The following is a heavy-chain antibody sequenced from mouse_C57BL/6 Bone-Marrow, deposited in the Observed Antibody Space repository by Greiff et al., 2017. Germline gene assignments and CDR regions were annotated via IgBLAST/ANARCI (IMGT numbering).Heavy chain of an antibody. CDR1: GFTFSSYG. CDR2: ISSGGSYT. D-gene: IGHD3-1*01. CDR3: ARTPPNGPYFDY. Sequence: EVMLVESGGDLVKPGGSLKLSCAASGFTFSSYGMSWVRQTPDKRLEWVATISSGGSYTYYPDSVKGRFTISRDNAKNTLYLQMSSLKSEDTAMYYCARTPPNGPYFDYWGQGTTLTVSS. J-gene: IGHJ2*01. V-gene: IGHV5-6*02.